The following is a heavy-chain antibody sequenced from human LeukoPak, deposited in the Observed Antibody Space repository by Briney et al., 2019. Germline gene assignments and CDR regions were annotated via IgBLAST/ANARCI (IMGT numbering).Heavy chain of an antibody. CDR2: ISGSGGST. CDR3: AKDQKSIAATGYDY. CDR1: GFTFANYA. J-gene: IGHJ4*02. D-gene: IGHD6-13*01. V-gene: IGHV3-23*01. Sequence: PGGSLRLSCAASGFTFANYAMSWVRQGPGKGLELVSTISGSGGSTYYADSVKGRFTISRDNSKNTLFLQMNSLRADDTAVYFCAKDQKSIAATGYDYWGQGTLVTVSS.